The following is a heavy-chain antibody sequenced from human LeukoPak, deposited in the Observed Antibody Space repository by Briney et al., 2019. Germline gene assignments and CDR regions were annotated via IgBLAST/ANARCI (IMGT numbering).Heavy chain of an antibody. CDR3: ARALWFGDGGDY. D-gene: IGHD3-10*01. CDR2: IYTSGGT. CDR1: GGSISSGSYY. Sequence: SETLSLTCTVSGGSISSGSYYWSWSRQPAGKGLEWIGRIYTSGGTNYNPSLKSRVTISVDTSKNQFSLKLSSVTAADTAVYYCARALWFGDGGDYWGQGTLVTVSS. J-gene: IGHJ4*02. V-gene: IGHV4-61*02.